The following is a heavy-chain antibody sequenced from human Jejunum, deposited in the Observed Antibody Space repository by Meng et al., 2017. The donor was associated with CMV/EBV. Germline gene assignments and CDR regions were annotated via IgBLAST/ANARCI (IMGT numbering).Heavy chain of an antibody. V-gene: IGHV1-2*02. J-gene: IGHJ4*02. D-gene: IGHD2-2*01. Sequence: STFSDHYIHWVRQAPGQGLEWLGWMNSNTGDPHYADKFRGRVTMTRDTATSTAYMDLSRLTSDDTAVYYCVREGQVVPATLPFDYWGQGTLVTVSS. CDR1: STFSDHY. CDR2: MNSNTGDP. CDR3: VREGQVVPATLPFDY.